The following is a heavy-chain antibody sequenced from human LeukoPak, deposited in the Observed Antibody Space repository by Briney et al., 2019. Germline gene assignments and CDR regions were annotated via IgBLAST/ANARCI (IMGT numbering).Heavy chain of an antibody. CDR3: ARGWSSSWLYFDY. Sequence: SETLSLTCTVSGGSISSYYWSWIRQPPGKGLEWIGYIYTSGSTNYSPSLKSRVTISVDTSKNLFSLKLSSVTAADTAVYYCARGWSSSWLYFDYWGQGTLVTVSS. CDR2: IYTSGST. J-gene: IGHJ4*02. V-gene: IGHV4-4*09. D-gene: IGHD6-13*01. CDR1: GGSISSYY.